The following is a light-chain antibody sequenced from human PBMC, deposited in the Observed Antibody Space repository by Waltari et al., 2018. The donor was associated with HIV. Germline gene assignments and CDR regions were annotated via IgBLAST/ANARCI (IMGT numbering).Light chain of an antibody. CDR3: ASFTGDDTVL. V-gene: IGLV2-14*03. CDR2: DVD. J-gene: IGLJ2*01. CDR1: ASDFGLYNY. Sequence: SAVTQPASVSGLPGQSVPISCTGRASDFGLYNYVSWYQQHPGKVPRLILFDVDSRAPGISDRFSGSKSGPTASLNISGLRAEDEADYYCASFTGDDTVLFGGGTKVTVL.